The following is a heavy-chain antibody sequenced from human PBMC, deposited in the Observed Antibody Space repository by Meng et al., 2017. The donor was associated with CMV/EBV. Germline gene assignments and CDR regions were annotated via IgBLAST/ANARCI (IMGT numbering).Heavy chain of an antibody. CDR1: GYTFTSYD. CDR2: MNPNSGNT. V-gene: IGHV1-8*03. D-gene: IGHD3-3*01. Sequence: ASVKVSCKASGYTFTSYDINWVRQATGQGLEWMGWMNPNSGNTGYAQKFQGRVTITRNTSISTAYMELSSLRSEDTAVYYCARVGIYYNFWSGSPTGGWFDPWGQGTLVTVSS. CDR3: ARVGIYYNFWSGSPTGGWFDP. J-gene: IGHJ5*02.